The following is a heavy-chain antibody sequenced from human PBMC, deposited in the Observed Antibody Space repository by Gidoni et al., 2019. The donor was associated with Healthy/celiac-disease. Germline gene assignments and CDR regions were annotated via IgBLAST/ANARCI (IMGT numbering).Heavy chain of an antibody. CDR1: GGSISSSSYY. CDR2: NYYSGST. Sequence: QLQLQESGPGLVKPSETLSLTCTVSGGSISSSSYYWGWIRQPPGKGLEWIGGNYYSGSTYYNPSLKSRVTISVDTSKNQFSLKLSSVTAADTAVYYCARHSALWFGELSAADYWGQGTLVTVSS. CDR3: ARHSALWFGELSAADY. V-gene: IGHV4-39*01. D-gene: IGHD3-10*01. J-gene: IGHJ4*02.